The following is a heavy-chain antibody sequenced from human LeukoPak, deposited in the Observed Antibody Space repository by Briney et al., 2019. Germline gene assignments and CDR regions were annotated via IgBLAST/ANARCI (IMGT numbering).Heavy chain of an antibody. V-gene: IGHV1-2*02. CDR1: GYTFTGHY. J-gene: IGHJ3*02. Sequence: ASVKVSCKASGYTFTGHYMHWVRQAPGQGLERMGWINPNSGGTNYAQKFQGRVTMTRDTSISTAYMELSRLRSDDTAVYYCASLEMTTVTDGGAFDIWGQGTMVTVSS. D-gene: IGHD4-17*01. CDR2: INPNSGGT. CDR3: ASLEMTTVTDGGAFDI.